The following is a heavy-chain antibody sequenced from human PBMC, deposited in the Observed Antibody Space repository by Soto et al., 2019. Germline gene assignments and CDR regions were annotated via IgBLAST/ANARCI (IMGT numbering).Heavy chain of an antibody. Sequence: EVQLVESGGGLVQPGGSLRVSCAASGFTFGSYWMNWVRQAPGKGLVWVSRIDSDGSSTTYADSVKGRFTTSRDNAKNTLYLQLISLRVEDTAVYYCARRRPYGMDVWGQGTTVTVPS. CDR1: GFTFGSYW. J-gene: IGHJ6*02. CDR3: ARRRPYGMDV. V-gene: IGHV3-74*01. CDR2: IDSDGSST.